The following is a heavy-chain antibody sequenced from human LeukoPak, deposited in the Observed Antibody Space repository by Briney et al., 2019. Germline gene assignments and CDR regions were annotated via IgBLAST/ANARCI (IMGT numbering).Heavy chain of an antibody. CDR3: ARALGSYCSGGSCYAGWSYYYYYMDV. J-gene: IGHJ6*03. Sequence: ASVKVSCKASGGTFSSYAISWVRQAPGQGLEWMGGIIPIFGTANYAQKFQGRVTITADKSTSTAYMELSSLRSEDTAVYYCARALGSYCSGGSCYAGWSYYYYYMDVWGKGTTVTVSS. D-gene: IGHD2-15*01. CDR1: GGTFSSYA. CDR2: IIPIFGTA. V-gene: IGHV1-69*06.